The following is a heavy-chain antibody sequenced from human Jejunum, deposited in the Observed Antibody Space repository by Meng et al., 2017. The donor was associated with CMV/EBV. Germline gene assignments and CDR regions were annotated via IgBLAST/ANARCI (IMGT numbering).Heavy chain of an antibody. J-gene: IGHJ4*02. V-gene: IGHV1-46*01. Sequence: CKATRYTYTNYNIHWVRHAPGKGLERMGSINPSNGDTVYEQKFQGRVTMTRDTSTSTVYMELSSLRSEDTAVYYCAREKAGGYFDYWGQGTLVTVSS. CDR3: AREKAGGYFDY. CDR2: INPSNGDT. CDR1: RYTYTNYN. D-gene: IGHD1-26*01.